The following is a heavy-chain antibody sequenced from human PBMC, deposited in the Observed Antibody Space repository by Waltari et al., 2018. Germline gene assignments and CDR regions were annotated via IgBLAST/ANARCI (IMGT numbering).Heavy chain of an antibody. Sequence: QVTLKESGPVLVKPTETLTLTCTVSGFSLSNARMGVSWIRQPPGKALEWLAHIFSNDEKSYSTSLKSWLTISKDTSKSQEVLTMTNMDPVDTATYYCARIVVSSSWLWFDPWGQGTLVTVSS. D-gene: IGHD6-13*01. CDR3: ARIVVSSSWLWFDP. J-gene: IGHJ5*02. CDR1: GFSLSNARMG. CDR2: IFSNDEK. V-gene: IGHV2-26*01.